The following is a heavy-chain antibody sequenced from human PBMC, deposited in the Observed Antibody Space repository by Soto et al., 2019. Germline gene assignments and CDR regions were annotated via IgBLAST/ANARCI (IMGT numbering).Heavy chain of an antibody. CDR3: ARHGTLRYFDWSMYYFDY. Sequence: PSETLSLTCTVSGGSISSSSYYWGWIRHPPGKGLEWIGSIYYSGSTYYNPSLKSRVTISVDTSKNQFSLKLSSVTAADTAVYYCARHGTLRYFDWSMYYFDYWGQGTLVTVSS. J-gene: IGHJ4*02. CDR1: GGSISSSSYY. V-gene: IGHV4-39*01. D-gene: IGHD3-9*01. CDR2: IYYSGST.